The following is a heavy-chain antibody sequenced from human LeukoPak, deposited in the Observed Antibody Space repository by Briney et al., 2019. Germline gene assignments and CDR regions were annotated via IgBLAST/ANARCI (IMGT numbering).Heavy chain of an antibody. D-gene: IGHD2-15*01. CDR3: ARGYRSGGSCYRHNWFDP. CDR2: IYTSGST. CDR1: GGSISSGSYY. J-gene: IGHJ5*02. Sequence: SETLSLTCTVSGGSISSGSYYWSWNRQPAGKGLEWIGRIYTSGSTNYNPSLKSRVTISVDTSKNQFSLKLSSVTAADTAVYYCARGYRSGGSCYRHNWFDPWGEETLVTVSS. V-gene: IGHV4-61*02.